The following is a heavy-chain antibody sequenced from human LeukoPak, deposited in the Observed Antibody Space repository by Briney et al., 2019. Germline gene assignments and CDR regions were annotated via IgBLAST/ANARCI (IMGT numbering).Heavy chain of an antibody. CDR3: AKSRGYYYEKSGPADY. J-gene: IGHJ4*02. CDR1: GFTFSDYY. V-gene: IGHV3-11*04. CDR2: ISSSGSTI. Sequence: PGGSLRLSCAASGFTFSDYYMSWIRQAPGKGLEWVSYISSSGSTIYYADSVKGRFTISRDNAKNSLYLQMNSLRAEDTAVYYCAKSRGYYYEKSGPADYWGQGTLVTVSS. D-gene: IGHD3-22*01.